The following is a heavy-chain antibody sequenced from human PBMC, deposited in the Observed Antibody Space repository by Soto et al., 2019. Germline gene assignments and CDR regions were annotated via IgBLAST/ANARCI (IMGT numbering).Heavy chain of an antibody. CDR2: ISSSSSYI. J-gene: IGHJ4*02. V-gene: IGHV3-21*01. CDR1: GFTFSSYS. D-gene: IGHD6-13*01. Sequence: LRLSCAASGFTFSSYSMNWVRQAPGKGLEWVSSISSSSSYIYYADSVKGRFTISRDNAKNSLYLQMNSLRAEDTAVYYCARDLPAGTSSSRIGDFAYWGQGTLVTVSS. CDR3: ARDLPAGTSSSRIGDFAY.